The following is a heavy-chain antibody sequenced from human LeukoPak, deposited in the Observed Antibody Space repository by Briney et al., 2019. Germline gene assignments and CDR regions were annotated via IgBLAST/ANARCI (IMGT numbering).Heavy chain of an antibody. V-gene: IGHV4-38-2*02. CDR3: ARDDY. CDR2: IYHSGST. CDR1: GYSISSGYY. J-gene: IGHJ4*02. Sequence: SETLSLTCAVSGYSISSGYYWGWIRQPPGKGLAWIGSIYHSGSTYYNPSLKSRFTISVDTSKNQFSLKLSSVTAADTAVYYCARDDYWGQGTLVTVSS.